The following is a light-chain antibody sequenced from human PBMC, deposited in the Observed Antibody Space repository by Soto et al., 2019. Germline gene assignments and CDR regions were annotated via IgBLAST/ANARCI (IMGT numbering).Light chain of an antibody. J-gene: IGKJ5*01. CDR3: QQANSFPIT. V-gene: IGKV1-12*01. Sequence: DIQMTQSPSTLSASVGDRVTITCRASQTISSWLAWYQQKPGKAPNLLIYGASNLHSGDPSRFSGSGSGTNFTLTISSLQPEDFATYYCQQANSFPITFGQGTRLEIK. CDR2: GAS. CDR1: QTISSW.